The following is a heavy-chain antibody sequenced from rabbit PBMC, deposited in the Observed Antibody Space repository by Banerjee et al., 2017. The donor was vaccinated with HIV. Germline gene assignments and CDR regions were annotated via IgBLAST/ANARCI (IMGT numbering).Heavy chain of an antibody. V-gene: IGHV1S47*01. D-gene: IGHD2-1*01. CDR1: GFDFGRYG. Sequence: QEQLVESGGGLVQPGGSLELSCEASGFDFGRYGVSWVRQAPGKVLEWIGYIDPLFTTPIYASWGIGRFPIPSHNAQNTLYLQLNSLTAADTATYFCVSSGYDDYDDYFNLWGPGTLVTVS. CDR3: VSSGYDDYDDYFNL. CDR2: IDPLFTTP. J-gene: IGHJ4*01.